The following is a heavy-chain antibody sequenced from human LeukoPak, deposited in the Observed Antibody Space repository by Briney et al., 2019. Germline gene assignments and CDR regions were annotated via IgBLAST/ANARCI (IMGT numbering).Heavy chain of an antibody. CDR3: TTEDYYDSSGYLYNWFDP. V-gene: IGHV3-15*05. D-gene: IGHD3-22*01. J-gene: IGHJ5*02. CDR2: IKSKTDGGTI. CDR1: GFTFNNAW. Sequence: GGSLRLSCAASGFTFNNAWMSWVRQAPGKGLEWVGRIKSKTDGGTIHYAAPVKGRFTISRDDSKNTLYLQMNSLKTEDTAVYCCTTEDYYDSSGYLYNWFDPWGQGVLVTVSS.